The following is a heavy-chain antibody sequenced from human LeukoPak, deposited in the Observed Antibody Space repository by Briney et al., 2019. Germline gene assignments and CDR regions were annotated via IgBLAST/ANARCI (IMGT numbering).Heavy chain of an antibody. CDR1: GFTFSSYA. Sequence: PGGSLRLSCAASGFTFSSYAMSWVRQAPGKGLEWVSAISGGGGSTYYADSVKGRFTISRDNSKNTLYLQMNSLRAEDTAVYYCAKDRGVRGVITMVRGVPHAFDIWGQGTMVTVSS. J-gene: IGHJ3*02. V-gene: IGHV3-23*01. CDR3: AKDRGVRGVITMVRGVPHAFDI. D-gene: IGHD3-10*01. CDR2: ISGGGGST.